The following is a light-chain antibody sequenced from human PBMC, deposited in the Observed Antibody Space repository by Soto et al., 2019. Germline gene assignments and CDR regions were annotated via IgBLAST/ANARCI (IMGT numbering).Light chain of an antibody. CDR1: SSNIGNNF. J-gene: IGLJ3*02. CDR3: GTWVSSLGAWV. V-gene: IGLV1-51*01. CDR2: DNN. Sequence: QSVLTQPPSVSAAPGQKVTISFSGSSSNIGNNFVSWYQQLPGPAPKLLIYDNNKRPSGIPDRFSGSKSGTSGTLGITGLHTGDGADYYCGTWVSSLGAWVFGGGTQLTVL.